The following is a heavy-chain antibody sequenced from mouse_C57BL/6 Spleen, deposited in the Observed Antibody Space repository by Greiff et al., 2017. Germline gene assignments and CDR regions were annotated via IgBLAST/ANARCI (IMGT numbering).Heavy chain of an antibody. CDR2: IRSKSNNYAT. Sequence: EVMLVESGGGLVQPKGSLKLSCAASGFSFNTYAMNWVRQAPGKGLEWVARIRSKSNNYATYYADSVKDRFTISRDDSESMLYLQMNNLKTEDTAMYYCVKGGTMVYDYDAWFAYWGQGTLVTVSA. V-gene: IGHV10-1*01. CDR1: GFSFNTYA. CDR3: VKGGTMVYDYDAWFAY. D-gene: IGHD2-4*01. J-gene: IGHJ3*01.